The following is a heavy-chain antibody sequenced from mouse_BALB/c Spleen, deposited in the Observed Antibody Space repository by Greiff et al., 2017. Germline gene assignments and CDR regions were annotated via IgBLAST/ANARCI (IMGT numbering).Heavy chain of an antibody. D-gene: IGHD2-1*01. CDR1: GFTFSSFG. J-gene: IGHJ3*01. CDR2: ISSGSSTI. Sequence: EVQVVESGGGLVQPGGSRKLSCAASGFTFSSFGMHRVRQAPEKGLEWVAYISSGSSTIYYADTVKGRFTISRDNPKNTLFLQMTSLRSEDTAMYYCARSGGNYPAWFAYWGQGTLVTVSA. V-gene: IGHV5-17*02. CDR3: ARSGGNYPAWFAY.